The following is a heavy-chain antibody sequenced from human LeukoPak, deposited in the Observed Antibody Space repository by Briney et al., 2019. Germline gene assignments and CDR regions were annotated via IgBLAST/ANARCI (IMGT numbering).Heavy chain of an antibody. D-gene: IGHD2-15*01. V-gene: IGHV3-23*01. J-gene: IGHJ4*02. Sequence: GGSLRLSCAASGLTFSSYAMSWVRQAPGKGLEWVSAISGSGGSTYYADSVKGRFTISRDNTKNTLDLQMNSLRAEDTAVYYCAKDGGIVVVVAAIPFDYWGQGTLVTVSS. CDR3: AKDGGIVVVVAAIPFDY. CDR1: GLTFSSYA. CDR2: ISGSGGST.